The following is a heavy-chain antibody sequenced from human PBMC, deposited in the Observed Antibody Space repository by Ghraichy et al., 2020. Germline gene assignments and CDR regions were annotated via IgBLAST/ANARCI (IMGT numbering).Heavy chain of an antibody. J-gene: IGHJ3*02. V-gene: IGHV3-23*01. CDR1: GFTFSSYA. CDR2: ISGSGGST. Sequence: GGSLRLSCAASGFTFSSYAMSWVRQAPGKGLEWVSAISGSGGSTYYADSVKGRFTISRDNSKNTLYLQMNSLRAEDTAVYYCASRTYYYGSGSLEIDAFDIWGQGTMVTVSS. CDR3: ASRTYYYGSGSLEIDAFDI. D-gene: IGHD3-10*01.